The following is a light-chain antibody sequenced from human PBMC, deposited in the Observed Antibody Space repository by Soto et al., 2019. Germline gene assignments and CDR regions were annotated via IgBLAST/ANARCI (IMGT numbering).Light chain of an antibody. V-gene: IGKV1-5*03. CDR3: QHYNSYSEA. J-gene: IGKJ1*01. CDR2: KAS. Sequence: DIKMNQSPSTLSGTVGDRVTLTCRASQTISSWLAWYQQKPGKAPKLLIYKASTLKSGVPSRFSGSGSGTEFTLTISSLQPDDFATYYCQHYNSYSEAFGQVT. CDR1: QTISSW.